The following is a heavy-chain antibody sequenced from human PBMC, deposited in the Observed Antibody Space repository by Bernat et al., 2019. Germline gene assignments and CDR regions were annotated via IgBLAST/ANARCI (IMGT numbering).Heavy chain of an antibody. Sequence: QVQLVQSGSELKKPGASVKVFCKASGYTFTSYAMNWVRQAPGQGLEWMGWINTNTGNPTYAQGFTGRFVFSLDTSVSTAYLQICSLKAEDTAVYYCARGAVDNGDYCYYGMDVWGQGTTVTVSS. CDR3: ARGAVDNGDYCYYGMDV. J-gene: IGHJ6*02. CDR2: INTNTGNP. V-gene: IGHV7-4-1*01. CDR1: GYTFTSYA. D-gene: IGHD5-12*01.